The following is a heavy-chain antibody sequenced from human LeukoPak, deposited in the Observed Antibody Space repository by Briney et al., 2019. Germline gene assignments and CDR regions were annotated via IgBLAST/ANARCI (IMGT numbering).Heavy chain of an antibody. J-gene: IGHJ4*02. CDR3: ASTTVYSGSYYGYFGY. CDR1: GYSISSGYY. CDR2: IYHSGST. V-gene: IGHV4-38-2*02. D-gene: IGHD1-26*01. Sequence: SETLSLTCTVSGYSISSGYYWGWIRQPPGKGLEWIGSIYHSGSTYYNPSLKSRVTISVDTSKNQFSLKLSSVTAADTAVYYCASTTVYSGSYYGYFGYWGQGTLVTVSS.